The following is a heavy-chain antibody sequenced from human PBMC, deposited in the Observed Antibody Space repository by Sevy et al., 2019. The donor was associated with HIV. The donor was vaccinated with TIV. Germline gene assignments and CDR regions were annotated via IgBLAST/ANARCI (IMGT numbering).Heavy chain of an antibody. CDR1: GYTFTGYY. V-gene: IGHV1-2*02. D-gene: IGHD2-15*01. Sequence: ASVKVSCKASGYTFTGYYMHWVRQAPGQELEWMGWINPNSGGTNYAQKFQGRVTMPRDTSFSKAYMELSRLRSDDTAVYYCARERVYCSGGSCKPGGWFDPWGQGTLVTVSS. J-gene: IGHJ5*02. CDR2: INPNSGGT. CDR3: ARERVYCSGGSCKPGGWFDP.